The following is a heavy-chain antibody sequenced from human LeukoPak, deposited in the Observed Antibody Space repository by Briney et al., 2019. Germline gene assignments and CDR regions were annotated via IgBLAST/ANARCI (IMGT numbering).Heavy chain of an antibody. CDR1: GGSISSYY. V-gene: IGHV4-59*08. CDR2: IYYSGGT. J-gene: IGHJ4*02. D-gene: IGHD6-19*01. CDR3: ARLSQSSGKVHSVYFDY. Sequence: QTSETLSLTCTVSGGSISSYYWSWIRQPPGKGLEWIGYIYYSGGTNYNHSLKSRVTISVDTSKNQFSLKLSSVTAADTAVYYCARLSQSSGKVHSVYFDYWGQGTLVTVSS.